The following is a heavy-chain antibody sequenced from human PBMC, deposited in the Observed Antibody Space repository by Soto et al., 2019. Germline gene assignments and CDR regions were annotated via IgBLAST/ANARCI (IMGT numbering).Heavy chain of an antibody. CDR1: GYTFTGYY. D-gene: IGHD2-21*01. V-gene: IGHV1-24*01. CDR3: ATATLIL. Sequence: ASVKVSCKASGYTFTGYYMHWVRQAPGKGLEWMGGFDPEDGETIYAQKFQGRVTMTEDTSTDTAYMELSSLRSEDTAVYYCATATLILWGQGTLVTV. J-gene: IGHJ4*02. CDR2: FDPEDGET.